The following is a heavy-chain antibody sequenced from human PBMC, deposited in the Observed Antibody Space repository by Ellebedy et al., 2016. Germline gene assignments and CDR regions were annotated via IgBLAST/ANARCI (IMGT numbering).Heavy chain of an antibody. CDR3: ARGRVLWFGELGEGDAFDI. Sequence: ASVKVSCKASGYTFTSYDINWVRQATGQGLEWMGWMNPNSGNTGYAQKFQGRVTMTRNTSISTAYMELSSLRSEDTAVYYCARGRVLWFGELGEGDAFDIWGQGTMVTVSS. CDR2: MNPNSGNT. D-gene: IGHD3-10*01. V-gene: IGHV1-8*01. CDR1: GYTFTSYD. J-gene: IGHJ3*02.